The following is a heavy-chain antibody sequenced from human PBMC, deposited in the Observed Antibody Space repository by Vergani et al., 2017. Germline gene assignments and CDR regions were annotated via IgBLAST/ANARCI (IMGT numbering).Heavy chain of an antibody. V-gene: IGHV4-31*03. CDR1: GGSISSGGYY. CDR3: ARVHGTRRYCSGGSCYGFDY. D-gene: IGHD2-15*01. Sequence: QVQLQESGPGLVKPSQTLSLTCTVSGGSISSGGYYWSWLRQHPGKGLEWIGYIYYSGSTYYNPSLKSRVTISVDTSKNQFSLKLSSVTAADTAVYYCARVHGTRRYCSGGSCYGFDYWGQGTLVTVSS. J-gene: IGHJ4*02. CDR2: IYYSGST.